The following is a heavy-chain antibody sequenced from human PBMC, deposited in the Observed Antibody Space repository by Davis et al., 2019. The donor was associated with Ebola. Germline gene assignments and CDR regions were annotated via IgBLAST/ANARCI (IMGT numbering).Heavy chain of an antibody. Sequence: ASVKVSCKASGYIFTNYDVNWVRQATGQGLEWMGWMNPNSGDTAYVQKFQGRVTVTRDTSTTTVYMDLSSLRSEDTALYYCTTPGGQDSGYDVFDIWGQGTMVTVSS. D-gene: IGHD5-12*01. CDR2: MNPNSGDT. V-gene: IGHV1-8*01. CDR1: GYIFTNYD. CDR3: TTPGGQDSGYDVFDI. J-gene: IGHJ3*02.